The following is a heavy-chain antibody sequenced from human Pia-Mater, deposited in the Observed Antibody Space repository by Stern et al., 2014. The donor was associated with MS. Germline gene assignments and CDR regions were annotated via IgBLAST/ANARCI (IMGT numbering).Heavy chain of an antibody. CDR2: IAWDDDK. V-gene: IGHV2-70*01. J-gene: IGHJ4*02. D-gene: IGHD4-11*01. CDR1: GVSLNTSGMC. CDR3: ARTTTINKGEDY. Sequence: QVNLRESGPALVKPTQTLTLTCTFSGVSLNTSGMCGSWIRQPPGKALEWLALIAWDDDKYYSTSLKTRLTISKDHSKNQVVLKMTDMDPMDTAPYYCARTTTINKGEDYWGQGTLVTVSS.